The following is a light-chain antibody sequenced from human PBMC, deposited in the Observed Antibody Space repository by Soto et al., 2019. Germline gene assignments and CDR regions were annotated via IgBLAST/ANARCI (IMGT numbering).Light chain of an antibody. CDR3: QQNYSYPAT. Sequence: DIRMTQSPSSLSASVGDRVTIACRASQSIDTHLDWYQQNPGKAPNALIYEASNLQSGVPSRFSGSGSGTDFTLTISGLQPDDSATYYCQQNYSYPATFGQGTKVEIK. CDR1: QSIDTH. V-gene: IGKV1-39*01. CDR2: EAS. J-gene: IGKJ1*01.